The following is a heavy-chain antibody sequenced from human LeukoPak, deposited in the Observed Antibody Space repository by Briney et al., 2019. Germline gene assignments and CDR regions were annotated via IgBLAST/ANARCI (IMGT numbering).Heavy chain of an antibody. V-gene: IGHV4-59*01. CDR3: ARDRGRVPFGY. J-gene: IGHJ4*02. CDR1: GGSISSYY. CDR2: IYYSGST. Sequence: SETLSLTCTVSGGSISSYYWSWIRQPPGKGLEWIGYIYYSGSTNYNPSLKSRVTISVDTSKNQFSLKLSSVTAADTAVYYCARDRGRVPFGYWGQGTLVTVSS.